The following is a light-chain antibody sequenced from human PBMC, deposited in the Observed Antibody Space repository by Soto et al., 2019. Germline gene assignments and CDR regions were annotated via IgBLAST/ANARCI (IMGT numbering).Light chain of an antibody. CDR2: DAS. V-gene: IGKV3-20*01. Sequence: EIVLTQSPGTLSLSPGERATLSCRASQSVANNYLAWYQQKPGQAPRFLIYDASSRATGIPDRFSGSGSGTDFTLTISRLEPEDFAVYYCEQYGSTPLTYGRGNKVEIK. CDR1: QSVANNY. CDR3: EQYGSTPLT. J-gene: IGKJ4*01.